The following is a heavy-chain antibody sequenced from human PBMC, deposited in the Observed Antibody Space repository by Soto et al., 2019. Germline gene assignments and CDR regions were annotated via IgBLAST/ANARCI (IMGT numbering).Heavy chain of an antibody. Sequence: SGPTLVNTTDTLTLTCSAAGFSLTDTRMGVSWIRQAPGKALEWLAHIISNDDKTYGTYLKSRLTTSKDTSKSPVFLRMSNVDPVDTGRYYCARALFYSDSDGYYFEFDYWGPGTLVTVSS. V-gene: IGHV2-26*01. D-gene: IGHD3-22*01. CDR1: GFSLTDTRMG. CDR2: IISNDDK. CDR3: ARALFYSDSDGYYFEFDY. J-gene: IGHJ4*02.